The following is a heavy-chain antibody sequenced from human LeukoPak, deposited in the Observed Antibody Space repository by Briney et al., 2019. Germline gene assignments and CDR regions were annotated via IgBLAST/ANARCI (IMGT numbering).Heavy chain of an antibody. CDR2: IYPGDSDT. Sequence: GESLKISYKGSGYSFTSYWIGWVRQMPGKGLEWMGIIYPGDSDTRYSPSFQGQATISADKSISTAYLQWSSLKASDTAMYYCARLYYYYDSSGYPTSTYLDYWGQGTLVTVSS. CDR3: ARLYYYYDSSGYPTSTYLDY. V-gene: IGHV5-51*01. CDR1: GYSFTSYW. J-gene: IGHJ4*02. D-gene: IGHD3-22*01.